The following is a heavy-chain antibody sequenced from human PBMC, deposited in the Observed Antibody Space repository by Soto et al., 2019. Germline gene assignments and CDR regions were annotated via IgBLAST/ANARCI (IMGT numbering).Heavy chain of an antibody. J-gene: IGHJ4*02. CDR2: IDDGNSA. D-gene: IGHD2-21*02. CDR3: TKRPMCAGDCWYFDD. CDR1: GFNFRTYA. V-gene: IGHV3-23*05. Sequence: EVRLLDSGAGSEQPGGSLRLSCAASGFNFRTYAMYWVRQAPGKGLECVSAIDDGNSAYYADSVKGRFIISRDNSKNTVYLQMDGLRVEDTAIYFCTKRPMCAGDCWYFDDWGQGILVTVSS.